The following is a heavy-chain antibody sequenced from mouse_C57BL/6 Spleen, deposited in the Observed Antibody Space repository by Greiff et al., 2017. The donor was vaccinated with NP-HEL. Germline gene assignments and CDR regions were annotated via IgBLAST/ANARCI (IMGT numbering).Heavy chain of an antibody. Sequence: EVQLQQSGPVLVKPGASVKMSCKASGYTFTDYYMNWVKQSHGKSLEWIGVINPYNGGTSYNQKFKGKATLTVDKSSSTAYMELNSLTSEDSAVYYCDRYDYDWYFDVWGTGTTVTVSS. D-gene: IGHD2-4*01. V-gene: IGHV1-19*01. CDR2: INPYNGGT. CDR3: DRYDYDWYFDV. CDR1: GYTFTDYY. J-gene: IGHJ1*03.